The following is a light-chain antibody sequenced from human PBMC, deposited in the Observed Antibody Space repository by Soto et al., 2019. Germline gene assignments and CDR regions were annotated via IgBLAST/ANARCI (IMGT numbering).Light chain of an antibody. CDR3: QQRKT. J-gene: IGKJ4*01. Sequence: DIVMTQSPDSLAVSLGERATINCKASQSVFFSSNKKNYVAWYQQKPGQPPKLLINWASTRQSGVPDRFSGGGSGTDFTLTISSLQAEDVAIYYCQQRKTFGGGTKVELK. V-gene: IGKV4-1*01. CDR2: WAS. CDR1: QSVFFSSNKKNY.